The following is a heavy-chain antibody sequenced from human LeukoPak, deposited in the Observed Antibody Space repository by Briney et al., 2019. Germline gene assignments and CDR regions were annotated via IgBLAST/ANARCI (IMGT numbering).Heavy chain of an antibody. V-gene: IGHV3-21*01. CDR2: ISSSSSYI. J-gene: IGHJ6*02. Sequence: GGSLRLSCAASGFTFSSHSMNWVRQAPGKGPEWVSSISSSSSYIYYADSVKGRFTISRDNAKNSLYLQMNSLRAEDTAVYYCARDTPRLLGIDIYYYYYGMDVWGQGTTVTVSS. CDR1: GFTFSSHS. CDR3: ARDTPRLLGIDIYYYYYGMDV. D-gene: IGHD7-27*01.